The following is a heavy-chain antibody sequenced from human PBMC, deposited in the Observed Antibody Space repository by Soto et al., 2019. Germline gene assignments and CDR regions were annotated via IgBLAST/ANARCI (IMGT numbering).Heavy chain of an antibody. V-gene: IGHV4-39*01. CDR3: GRLAGLATISYSFDY. Sequence: SETLSLTCTVSGGSVSSSSYYWGWVRQPPGKGLEWIGSVYYSGSTYYNPSLESRVTISVDKSKNQFSLKLMSLSAADTAVYYCGRLAGLATISYSFDYWGQGALVTSPQ. CDR1: GGSVSSSSYY. D-gene: IGHD3-9*01. J-gene: IGHJ4*02. CDR2: VYYSGST.